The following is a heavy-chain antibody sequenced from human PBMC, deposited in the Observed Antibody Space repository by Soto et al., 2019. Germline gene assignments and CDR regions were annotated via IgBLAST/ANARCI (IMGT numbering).Heavy chain of an antibody. CDR3: ASQLEYCGGDCYSVFY. Sequence: QVQLVQSGAEVKKPGSSVKVSCKASGGTFSSHAISWVRQAPGQGLEWMGGIIPIFGTANYAQKFQGRVTITADESTSTAYMELSSLRSEDTAVYYCASQLEYCGGDCYSVFYWGQGTLVTVSS. V-gene: IGHV1-69*01. J-gene: IGHJ4*02. D-gene: IGHD2-21*02. CDR2: IIPIFGTA. CDR1: GGTFSSHA.